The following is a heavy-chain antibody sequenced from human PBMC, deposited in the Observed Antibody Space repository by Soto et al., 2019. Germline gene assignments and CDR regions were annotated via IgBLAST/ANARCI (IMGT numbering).Heavy chain of an antibody. D-gene: IGHD2-21*02. CDR1: GFTLRGYW. V-gene: IGHV3-74*01. CDR3: ARASCGGDCYSGIYY. CDR2: INSDGSNT. Sequence: GGSLRLSCAASGFTLRGYWMHWVRQAPGKGLVWVSRINSDGSNTGYADSVKGRFTVSRDNAKNTLNLQMSSLRAEDTAIYFCARASCGGDCYSGIYYWGQGTLVTVSS. J-gene: IGHJ4*02.